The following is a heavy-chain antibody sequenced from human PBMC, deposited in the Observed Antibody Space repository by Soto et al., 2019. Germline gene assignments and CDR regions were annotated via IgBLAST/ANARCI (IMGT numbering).Heavy chain of an antibody. CDR2: VSHDGRNT. D-gene: IGHD6-19*01. CDR1: GFAFSDYA. J-gene: IGHJ4*02. V-gene: IGHV3-30*03. Sequence: VQLVESGGGVVQPGRSLRLSCAASGFAFSDYAMHWVRQAPGKGLEWVAVVSHDGRNTHYADSVKGRFTISRDSSKNTVSLEMTSLRAEDTGXXXXAXGGRQWLVTSDFNYWGQGALVTVSS. CDR3: AXGGRQWLVTSDFNY.